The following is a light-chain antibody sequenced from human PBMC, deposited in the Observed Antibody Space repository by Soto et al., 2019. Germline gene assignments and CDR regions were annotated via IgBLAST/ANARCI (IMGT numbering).Light chain of an antibody. CDR3: SSYTSTMTNV. CDR1: SSDVGGFNS. V-gene: IGLV2-14*03. CDR2: DVV. Sequence: QSALTQPASVSGSPGQSITISCTGTSSDVGGFNSVSWYQLRPGTAPKLILYDVVDRPSGVSYRFSGSKSGNTASLTISWLQAADEADYFCSSYTSTMTNVFGSGTKLTVL. J-gene: IGLJ1*01.